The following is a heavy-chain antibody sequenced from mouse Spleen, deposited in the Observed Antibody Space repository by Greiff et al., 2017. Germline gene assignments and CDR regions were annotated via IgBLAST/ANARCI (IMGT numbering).Heavy chain of an antibody. D-gene: IGHD2-3*01. CDR2: ISSGGGST. CDR1: GFTFSSYY. Sequence: DVHLVESGGGLVKLGGSLKLSCAASGFTFSSYYMSWVRQTPEKRLEWVATISSGGGSTYYPDSVKGRFTISRDNAKNTLYLQMSSLNSEDTAVYYCAREGNDGYDYWGQGTLVTVSA. V-gene: IGHV5-12-1*01. J-gene: IGHJ3*01. CDR3: AREGNDGYDY.